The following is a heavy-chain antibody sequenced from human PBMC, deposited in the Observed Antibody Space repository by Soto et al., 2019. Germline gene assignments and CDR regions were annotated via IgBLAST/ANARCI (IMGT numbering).Heavy chain of an antibody. CDR2: IYWDDDK. J-gene: IGHJ4*02. Sequence: AAGSKGDNPTQTLTLTHTFSGFSLSTIGMSVGWIRQAPGKALEWLALIYWDDDKRYSQSLKSRLTITKDTSRNQVVLTMTNMDLVDTATYYCAHLEMEAHYFDSWRQGTMVTV. D-gene: IGHD1-1*01. CDR1: GFSLSTIGMS. V-gene: IGHV2-5*02. CDR3: AHLEMEAHYFDS.